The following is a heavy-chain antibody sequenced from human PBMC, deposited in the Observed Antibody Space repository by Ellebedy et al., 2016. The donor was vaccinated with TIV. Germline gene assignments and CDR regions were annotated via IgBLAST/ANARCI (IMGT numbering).Heavy chain of an antibody. D-gene: IGHD2-15*01. Sequence: MPSETLSLTCSVSGGSISIYYWSWIRQPPGKGLEWIGYFDYSGGADYNPSLKSRVTISGDPSKNQFSLQLRSVTAADTALYYCARGRRSHDQFAPFDFWGQGILVAVS. J-gene: IGHJ4*02. CDR1: GGSISIYY. CDR2: FDYSGGA. V-gene: IGHV4-59*01. CDR3: ARGRRSHDQFAPFDF.